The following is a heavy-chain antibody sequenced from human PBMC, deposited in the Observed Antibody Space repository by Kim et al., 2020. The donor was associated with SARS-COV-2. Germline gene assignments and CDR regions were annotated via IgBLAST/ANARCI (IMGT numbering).Heavy chain of an antibody. CDR1: GFTFSDHY. D-gene: IGHD4-17*01. CDR3: ARVRASYSDYPYFFDY. V-gene: IGHV3-72*01. J-gene: IGHJ4*02. Sequence: GGSLRLSCAASGFTFSDHYMDWVRQAPGKGLEWVGRTRNKAKSYTTEYAASVKGRFTISRDDSKNSLYLQMNSLKTEDTAVYYCARVRASYSDYPYFFDYWGQGTLVPVSS. CDR2: TRNKAKSYTT.